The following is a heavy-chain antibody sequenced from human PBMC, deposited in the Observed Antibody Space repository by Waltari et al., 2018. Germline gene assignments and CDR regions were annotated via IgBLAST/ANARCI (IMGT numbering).Heavy chain of an antibody. CDR3: AREYEGRKYQDY. V-gene: IGHV1-2*02. J-gene: IGHJ4*02. D-gene: IGHD2-2*01. Sequence: QVQLVQSGAEVKKPGASVKVSCKASGYTFTGYYMHWVRQAPGQGLEWMGWINPNSGGTNYAQKFQGRVTMTRDTSISTVHMELSRLISDDTARYYCAREYEGRKYQDYWGQGTLVTVSS. CDR2: INPNSGGT. CDR1: GYTFTGYY.